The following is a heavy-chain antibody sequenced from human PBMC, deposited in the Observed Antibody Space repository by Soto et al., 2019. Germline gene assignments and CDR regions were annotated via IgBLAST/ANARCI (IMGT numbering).Heavy chain of an antibody. J-gene: IGHJ4*02. CDR2: IGFYHTQT. D-gene: IGHD3-22*01. Sequence: QIQMVQSGAEFKEPGASVKVSCKTSGYTFIDYGIDWVRQAPGQDLQWMGWIGFYHTQTRYTPQFQGRVTISSDTSTRTVYMELRSLRSDDTATYYCVIHDKTISLDHRGPGTRITVSS. CDR3: VIHDKTISLDH. CDR1: GYTFIDYG. V-gene: IGHV1-18*04.